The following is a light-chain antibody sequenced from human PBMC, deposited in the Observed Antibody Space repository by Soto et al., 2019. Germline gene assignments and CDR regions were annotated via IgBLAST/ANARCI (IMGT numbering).Light chain of an antibody. J-gene: IGKJ1*01. V-gene: IGKV1-6*01. Sequence: AIQMTQSPSSLSASVGDRVTITCRSSQGIRSDLGWYQQTPGKAPKVLIYAVSFLQSGVPSRFSGSGSGTDFTLTINSLQPEDFATYYCLQDYNYPRTFGQGTKVDIK. CDR1: QGIRSD. CDR2: AVS. CDR3: LQDYNYPRT.